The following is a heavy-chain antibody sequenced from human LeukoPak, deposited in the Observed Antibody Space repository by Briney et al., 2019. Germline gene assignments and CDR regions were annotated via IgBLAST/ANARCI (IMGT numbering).Heavy chain of an antibody. CDR3: ARGHYGSGSVVKEPSRAEFDY. V-gene: IGHV3-30*03. CDR1: ELSFSSYG. CDR2: ISYDGSNK. D-gene: IGHD3-10*01. Sequence: GGSLSLSCVASELSFSSYGMNWVRQAPGKGLEWVAVISYDGSNKYYADSVKGRFTISRDNSKNTLYLQMNSLRAEDAAVYYCARGHYGSGSVVKEPSRAEFDYWGQGTLVTVSS. J-gene: IGHJ4*02.